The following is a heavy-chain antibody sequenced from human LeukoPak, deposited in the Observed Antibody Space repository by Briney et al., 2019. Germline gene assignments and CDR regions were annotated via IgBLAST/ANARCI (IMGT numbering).Heavy chain of an antibody. D-gene: IGHD6-13*01. CDR2: IYPGDSDT. Sequence: GESLKISCQGSGYSFTSYWIGWVRQMPGKGLEWMGIIYPGDSDTRYSPSFQGQVTISADKSISTAYLQWSSLKASDTAMYYCARQVGRAAAGTDYYYMDVWGKGTTVTVSS. CDR1: GYSFTSYW. J-gene: IGHJ6*03. V-gene: IGHV5-51*01. CDR3: ARQVGRAAAGTDYYYMDV.